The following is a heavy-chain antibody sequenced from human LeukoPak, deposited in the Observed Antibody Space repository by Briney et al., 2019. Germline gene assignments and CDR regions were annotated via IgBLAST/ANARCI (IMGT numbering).Heavy chain of an antibody. D-gene: IGHD6-13*01. CDR3: ARDRSWPSYFDY. J-gene: IGHJ4*02. V-gene: IGHV3-53*01. Sequence: GGSLRLSCAASGFTFSSNYMSWVRQAPGKGLEWVSVIYSGGSTYYADSLKGRFTISRDNSKNTLYLQMNSLRAEDTAVYYCARDRSWPSYFDYWGQGTLVTVSS. CDR2: IYSGGST. CDR1: GFTFSSNY.